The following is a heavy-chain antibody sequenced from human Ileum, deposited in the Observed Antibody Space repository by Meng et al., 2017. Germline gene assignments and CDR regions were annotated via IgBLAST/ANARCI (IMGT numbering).Heavy chain of an antibody. D-gene: IGHD3-9*01. J-gene: IGHJ4*02. V-gene: IGHV3-23*01. CDR1: GFTFDNFG. CDR2: INDVGGST. Sequence: GGSLRLSCATSGFTFDNFGMSWVRQAPGKGLEWVSTINDVGGSTYYADSVRARFTISRDNSKNTLYLQMDSLRVEDTAVYYCAKDLRSFDWLEPFDSWGQGALVTGSS. CDR3: AKDLRSFDWLEPFDS.